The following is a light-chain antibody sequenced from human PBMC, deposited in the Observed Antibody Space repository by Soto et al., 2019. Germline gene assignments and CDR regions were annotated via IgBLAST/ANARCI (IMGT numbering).Light chain of an antibody. CDR2: SNN. CDR3: ASWDDSLKGVV. CDR1: SSNIGSNS. J-gene: IGLJ2*01. V-gene: IGLV1-44*01. Sequence: QSVLTQPPSASGTPGQRVAISCSGSSSNIGSNSVNWYQQFPGTAPKLLIYSNNQRPSGVPDRFSGSKSGTSASLAISGLESEDEADYPCASWDDSLKGVVFGGGTKLTVL.